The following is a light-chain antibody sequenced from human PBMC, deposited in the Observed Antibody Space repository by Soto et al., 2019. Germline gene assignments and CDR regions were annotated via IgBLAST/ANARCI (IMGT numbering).Light chain of an antibody. CDR2: DVS. CDR3: SSYKSSSTYL. CDR1: SSDVGRYNY. J-gene: IGLJ1*01. Sequence: QSVLTQPASVSASPGQSITISCTGTSSDVGRYNYVSWYQQYPGKPPKLILYDVSKRPSGVADRFAGSKSGNTASLTISGLQPEDEADYYCSSYKSSSTYLFGTGTKLTVL. V-gene: IGLV2-14*03.